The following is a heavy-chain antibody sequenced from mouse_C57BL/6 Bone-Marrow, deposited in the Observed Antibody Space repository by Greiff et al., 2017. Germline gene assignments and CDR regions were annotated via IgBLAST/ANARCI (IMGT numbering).Heavy chain of an antibody. D-gene: IGHD2-1*01. Sequence: QVQLQQSGAELVKPGASVKISCKASGYAFSSHWMNWVKQRPGKGLEWIGQIYPGDGDTNYNGKFKGKATLTADKSSSTAYMQLSSLTSEDSAVYFCAIGNYLAYWGQGTLVTVSA. J-gene: IGHJ3*01. CDR3: AIGNYLAY. CDR1: GYAFSSHW. V-gene: IGHV1-80*01. CDR2: IYPGDGDT.